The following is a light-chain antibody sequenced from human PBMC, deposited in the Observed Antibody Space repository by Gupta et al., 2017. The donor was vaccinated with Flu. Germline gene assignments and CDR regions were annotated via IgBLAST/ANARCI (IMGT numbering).Light chain of an antibody. Sequence: IQMTQSPSSLSALVGDRVTITCGASQGISNYLAWYQQIPGKVPKVLIFAASTLQSGVPSRFSGSGTGTDFTLTISSLQPEDVATYYCQEDNSAPATFGHGTKVDIK. J-gene: IGKJ3*01. V-gene: IGKV1-27*01. CDR1: QGISNY. CDR3: QEDNSAPAT. CDR2: AAS.